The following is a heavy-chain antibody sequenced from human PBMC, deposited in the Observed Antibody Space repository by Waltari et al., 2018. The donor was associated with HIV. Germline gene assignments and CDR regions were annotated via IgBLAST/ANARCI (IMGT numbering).Heavy chain of an antibody. J-gene: IGHJ4*02. Sequence: QVQLQQGGAGLLTPSETLSLTCAVYGGSFSGYYWSWIRQPPGKVLGWIGEINHSGSTNYNPSLKSRVTISVDTSKNQFSLKLSSVTAADTAVYYCARDSGVGYGGLYYFDYWGQGTLVTVSS. CDR3: ARDSGVGYGGLYYFDY. CDR2: INHSGST. V-gene: IGHV4-34*01. CDR1: GGSFSGYY. D-gene: IGHD4-17*01.